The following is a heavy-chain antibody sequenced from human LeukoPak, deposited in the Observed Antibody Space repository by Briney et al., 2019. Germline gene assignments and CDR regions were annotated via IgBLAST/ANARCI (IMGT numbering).Heavy chain of an antibody. CDR1: GFTFSSYE. J-gene: IGHJ4*02. D-gene: IGHD5-18*01. CDR2: ISSSGSTI. CDR3: ARGYSYGLI. Sequence: QTGGSLRLSCAASGFTFSSYEMNWVRQAPGKGLEWVSYISSSGSTIYYADSVKGRFTISRDNAKNSLYLQMNSLRAEDTAVYYCARGYSYGLIWGQGTLVTVSS. V-gene: IGHV3-48*03.